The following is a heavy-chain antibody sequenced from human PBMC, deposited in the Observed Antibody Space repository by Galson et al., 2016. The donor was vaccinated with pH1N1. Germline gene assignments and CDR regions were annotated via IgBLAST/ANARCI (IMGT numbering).Heavy chain of an antibody. CDR2: IHYSGTT. Sequence: ETLSLTCSVSGGSISSETYYWGWIRQPPGKGLEWIGGIHYSGTTYHNPSLKSRVTLSVDTSKNQFSLKVTSVTAADTAVYYCARAGEILYDFDYWGQGSLVTVTS. CDR1: GGSISSETYY. V-gene: IGHV4-39*07. CDR3: ARAGEILYDFDY. D-gene: IGHD2-8*01. J-gene: IGHJ4*02.